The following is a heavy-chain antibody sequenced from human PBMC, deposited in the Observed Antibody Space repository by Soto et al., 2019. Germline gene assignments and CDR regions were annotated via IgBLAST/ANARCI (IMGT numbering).Heavy chain of an antibody. CDR2: INHSGST. CDR3: ARDLVTYSDIGSDY. V-gene: IGHV4-34*01. D-gene: IGHD3-9*01. Sequence: PSETLSLTCAAYGWSFSGYYWSWIRQPPGKGLEWIGEINHSGSTNYNPSLKSRVTISVDTSKNQFSLKLSSVTAADTAVYYCARDLVTYSDIGSDYWGQGTLVTVSS. J-gene: IGHJ4*02. CDR1: GWSFSGYY.